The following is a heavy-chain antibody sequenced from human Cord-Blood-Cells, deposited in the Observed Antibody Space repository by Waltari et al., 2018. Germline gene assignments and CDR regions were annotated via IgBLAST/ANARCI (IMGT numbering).Heavy chain of an antibody. V-gene: IGHV3-23*01. D-gene: IGHD3-16*01. CDR1: GLPFSSYA. CDR2: ISGSGGST. CDR3: AKSPLGYPSFDY. Sequence: EVQLLESGGGLVQPGGSLRLSCAASGLPFSSYAMSWVRQAPGKGLEWVSAISGSGGSTYYADSVKGRFTISRDNSKNTLYLQMNSLRAEDTAVYYCAKSPLGYPSFDYWGQGTLVTVSS. J-gene: IGHJ4*02.